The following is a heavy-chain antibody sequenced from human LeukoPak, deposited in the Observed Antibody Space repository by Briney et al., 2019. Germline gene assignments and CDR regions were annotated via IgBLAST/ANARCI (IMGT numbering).Heavy chain of an antibody. Sequence: PSETLSLTCAVSGYSISSGYYWGWIRQPPGKGLEWIGSIYHSGSTYYNPSLKSRVTISVDTSKNQFSLKLSSVTAADTAVYYCARGIRGSCFDYWGQGTLVTVSS. CDR1: GYSISSGYY. J-gene: IGHJ4*02. CDR3: ARGIRGSCFDY. V-gene: IGHV4-38-2*01. D-gene: IGHD2-15*01. CDR2: IYHSGST.